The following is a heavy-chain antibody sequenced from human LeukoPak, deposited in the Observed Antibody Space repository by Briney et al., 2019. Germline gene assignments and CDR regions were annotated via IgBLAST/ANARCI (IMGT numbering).Heavy chain of an antibody. CDR1: GYTFTSYD. CDR2: MNPNSGNT. Sequence: ASVKLSCKASGYTFTSYDIKWMRQATGPGLEWMGWMNPNSGNTGYAQKCEGRVTINRNTSISTAYMELSSLRSEDTAVYYCARGPYSSSSNYYYYMDVWGKGTTVTVSS. CDR3: ARGPYSSSSNYYYYMDV. V-gene: IGHV1-8*03. D-gene: IGHD6-6*01. J-gene: IGHJ6*03.